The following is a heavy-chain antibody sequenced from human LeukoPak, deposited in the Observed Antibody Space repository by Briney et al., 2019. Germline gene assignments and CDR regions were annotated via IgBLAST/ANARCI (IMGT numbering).Heavy chain of an antibody. D-gene: IGHD5/OR15-5a*01. V-gene: IGHV3-23*01. CDR1: GFTFSSYA. Sequence: GGSLRLSCAASGFTFSSYAMSWVRQAPGKGLEWVSAISGSGGSTYYADSVKGRFTISRDNAKNSLYLQMNSLRAEDTAVYYCASSTSIYDLDYWGQGTLVTVSS. CDR3: ASSTSIYDLDY. J-gene: IGHJ4*02. CDR2: ISGSGGST.